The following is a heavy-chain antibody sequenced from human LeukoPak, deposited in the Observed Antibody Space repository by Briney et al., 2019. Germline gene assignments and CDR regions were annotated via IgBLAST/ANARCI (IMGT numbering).Heavy chain of an antibody. CDR3: ARPSWPGRGSRFDP. CDR2: IYYSGST. Sequence: SETLSLTCTVSGGSISSYYWSWIRQPPGKGLEWIGYIYYSGSTNDNPSLKSRVTISVDESKNQFSLKLSSVTAADTAVYYCARPSWPGRGSRFDPWGQGTLVTVSS. CDR1: GGSISSYY. J-gene: IGHJ5*02. D-gene: IGHD3-16*01. V-gene: IGHV4-59*01.